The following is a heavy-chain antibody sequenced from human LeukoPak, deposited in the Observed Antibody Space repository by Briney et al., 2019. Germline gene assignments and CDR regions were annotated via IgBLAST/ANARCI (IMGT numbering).Heavy chain of an antibody. V-gene: IGHV3-23*01. J-gene: IGHJ4*02. CDR1: GFTFSIYA. CDR3: AKDFGNWIDGDY. D-gene: IGHD1-1*01. CDR2: ISGSGGTI. Sequence: GGSLRLSCAASGFTFSIYAMSWVRQAPGKGLEWASAISGSGGTIYYADSVKGRFTISRDNSKNTLYLQMNSLRAEDTALYYCAKDFGNWIDGDYWGQGTLVTVSS.